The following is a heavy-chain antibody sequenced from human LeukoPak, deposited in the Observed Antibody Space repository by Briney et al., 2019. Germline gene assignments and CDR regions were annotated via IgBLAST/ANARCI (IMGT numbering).Heavy chain of an antibody. CDR1: GFSFTDYY. V-gene: IGHV3-11*01. CDR2: ISRTGHST. D-gene: IGHD4-17*01. Sequence: PGGSLRLSCEASGFSFTDYYVTWIRQAPGKGLEWVSYISRTGHSTCYGDSVAGRFTISRDTAKNSLFLQMTSLRAEDTAVYYCARAGDSGDFPLGYFYYMDVWGKGTTVTVSS. CDR3: ARAGDSGDFPLGYFYYMDV. J-gene: IGHJ6*03.